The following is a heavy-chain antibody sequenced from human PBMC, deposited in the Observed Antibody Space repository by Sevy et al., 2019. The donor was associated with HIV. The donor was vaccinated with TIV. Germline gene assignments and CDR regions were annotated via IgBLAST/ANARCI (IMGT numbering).Heavy chain of an antibody. V-gene: IGHV4-59*01. CDR1: GGSLNTYG. D-gene: IGHD7-27*01. CDR2: AYYNGAT. CDR3: GSDNWGSIDY. J-gene: IGHJ4*02. Sequence: SETLSLTCTVSGGSLNTYGWSWIRQPPGKGLEWIGYAYYNGATNYNPSLKSRLTILVGTSERQFSLQLSSVTPAETAVYYCGSDNWGSIDYWGQGVLVTVSS.